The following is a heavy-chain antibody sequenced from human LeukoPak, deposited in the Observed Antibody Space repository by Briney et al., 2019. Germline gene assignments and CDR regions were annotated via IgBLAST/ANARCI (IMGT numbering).Heavy chain of an antibody. CDR2: IDPSDSYS. CDR3: ARRDNTAMAVGFDY. D-gene: IGHD5-18*01. V-gene: IGHV5-10-1*01. J-gene: IGHJ4*02. Sequence: GESLKISCKGSGYSFTSYWINWVRQMPGKGLEWLGRIDPSDSYSKYSPSFQGHVTISTDKSISTVYLQWSSLKASDTAMYYCARRDNTAMAVGFDYWGQGTLVTVSS. CDR1: GYSFTSYW.